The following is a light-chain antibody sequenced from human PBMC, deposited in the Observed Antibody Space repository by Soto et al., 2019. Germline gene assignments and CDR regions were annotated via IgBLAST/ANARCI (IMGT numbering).Light chain of an antibody. CDR3: QQYVNWPPWT. Sequence: IVMTQSPDTLSVSPGDRATLTCRASESVRNNLAWYQRKPGQAPRLLIYGASTRATGIPARFSGSGSGTEFTLTISSLQSADFAVYYCQQYVNWPPWTFGQGTKVEIK. CDR2: GAS. J-gene: IGKJ1*01. CDR1: ESVRNN. V-gene: IGKV3-15*01.